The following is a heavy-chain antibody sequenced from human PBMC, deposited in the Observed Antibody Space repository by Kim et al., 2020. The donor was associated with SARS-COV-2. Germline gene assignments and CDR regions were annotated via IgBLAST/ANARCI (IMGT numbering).Heavy chain of an antibody. CDR2: IYYSGSS. Sequence: SETLSLTCTVSGGSISSSNYYWGWIRQPPGKGLEWIGSIYYSGSSYYNPSLKSRVTTSVDTSKSQFSLRLTSVTAADTAIYYCARLRNGLPGYWGHVTLV. V-gene: IGHV4-39*01. CDR1: GGSISSSNYY. D-gene: IGHD2-8*01. J-gene: IGHJ4*01. CDR3: ARLRNGLPGY.